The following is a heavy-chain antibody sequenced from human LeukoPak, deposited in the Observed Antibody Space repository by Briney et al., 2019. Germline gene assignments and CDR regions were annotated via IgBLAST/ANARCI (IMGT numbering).Heavy chain of an antibody. D-gene: IGHD7-27*01. CDR1: GFTFSNHG. V-gene: IGHV3-23*01. J-gene: IGHJ4*02. CDR2: ISPRGGGT. Sequence: PGGSLRLSCAASGFTFSNHGMNWVRQAPAKGLEWLSGISPRGGGTYYADSVKGRFTISRDDSKNTLSLQMNSLRVEDTAVYYCARDLAWGAFDYWGQGTLVTVSS. CDR3: ARDLAWGAFDY.